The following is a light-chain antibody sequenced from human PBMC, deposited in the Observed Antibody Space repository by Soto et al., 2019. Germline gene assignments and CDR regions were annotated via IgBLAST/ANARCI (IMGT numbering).Light chain of an antibody. V-gene: IGKV1-39*01. CDR1: QSISTY. CDR2: DAS. J-gene: IGKJ5*01. CDR3: QQSYMDPIT. Sequence: DNKMTQSPSSLSASVGNRVTITCRASQSISTYLNWYQKKPGKAPNLLIYDASRLQSGVPSRFSGSGGGTDFTLSISSVQPEDFATYFCQQSYMDPITFGQGTRLEIK.